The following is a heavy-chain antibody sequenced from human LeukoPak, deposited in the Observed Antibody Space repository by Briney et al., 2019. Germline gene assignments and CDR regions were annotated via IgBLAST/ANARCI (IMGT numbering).Heavy chain of an antibody. CDR2: VYYSGSS. Sequence: SETLSLTCTVSGGSISRHYCSWIRQSPGKGLEWLGYVYYSGSSRYNPSVQSRVTISVDTSKNQFSLKLSSVTAADTAVYYCARGLTGMIFDYWGQGTLVTVSS. CDR1: GGSISRHY. D-gene: IGHD7-27*01. J-gene: IGHJ4*02. V-gene: IGHV4-59*11. CDR3: ARGLTGMIFDY.